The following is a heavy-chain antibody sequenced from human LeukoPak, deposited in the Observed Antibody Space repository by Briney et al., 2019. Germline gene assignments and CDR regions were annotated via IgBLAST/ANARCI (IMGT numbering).Heavy chain of an antibody. Sequence: PGGSLRLSCVASGITFSGYAFNWVRQAPGKGLEWVSGITTSGETTYYADSVKGRFTISRDDSKNTLYLQMSSLRAEDTAVYYCAERYYFDYWGQGTLVTVSS. CDR1: GITFSGYA. V-gene: IGHV3-23*01. J-gene: IGHJ4*02. CDR3: AERYYFDY. CDR2: ITTSGETT.